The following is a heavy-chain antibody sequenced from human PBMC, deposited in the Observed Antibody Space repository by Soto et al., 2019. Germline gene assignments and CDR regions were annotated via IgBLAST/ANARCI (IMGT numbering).Heavy chain of an antibody. Sequence: SETLSLTCTVSGGAINSYYWPWIRQPAGKGLEWIGRIYSSGSTKYNPSLQSRVTMSLDTSKNQFSLRLTPVTAADTAVYYCARGQRFSDWFDPWGQGTLVTVS. CDR2: IYSSGST. CDR1: GGAINSYY. CDR3: ARGQRFSDWFDP. D-gene: IGHD3-3*01. J-gene: IGHJ5*02. V-gene: IGHV4-4*07.